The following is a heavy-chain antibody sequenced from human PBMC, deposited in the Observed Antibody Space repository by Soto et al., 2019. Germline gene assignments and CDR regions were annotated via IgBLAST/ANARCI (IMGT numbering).Heavy chain of an antibody. V-gene: IGHV1-2*02. J-gene: IGHJ4*02. CDR3: ATLYGFGYPPCDY. CDR2: INPNSGGT. D-gene: IGHD3-10*01. Sequence: ASVKVSCKASGYTFTGYCMHWVRQAPGQGLEWMGWINPNSGGTNYARKFQGRVTMTRNKYISTAYMELSRLRSDDTAVYYCATLYGFGYPPCDYWGKGTVVTLSS. CDR1: GYTFTGYC.